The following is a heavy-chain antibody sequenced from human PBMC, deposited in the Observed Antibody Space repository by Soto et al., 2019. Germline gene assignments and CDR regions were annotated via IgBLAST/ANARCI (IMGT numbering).Heavy chain of an antibody. CDR1: GGSISSSSYY. Sequence: SETLSLTCTVSGGSISSSSYYWGWIRQPPGKGLEWIGSIYYSGSTYYNPSLKSRVTISVDTSKNQFSLKLSSVTAADTAVYYCAGNQDIVVVPAANSSYWGQGTLVTVSS. J-gene: IGHJ4*02. D-gene: IGHD2-2*01. CDR2: IYYSGST. V-gene: IGHV4-39*01. CDR3: AGNQDIVVVPAANSSY.